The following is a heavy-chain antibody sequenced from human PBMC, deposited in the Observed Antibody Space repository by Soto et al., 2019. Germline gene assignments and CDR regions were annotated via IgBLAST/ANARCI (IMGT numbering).Heavy chain of an antibody. CDR1: GDSISISSYY. CDR3: ARLSLWYYYDSSAYRESYYFDS. J-gene: IGHJ4*02. CDR2: IYYSGST. Sequence: PSETLSLTCAVSGDSISISSYYWGWIRQPPGKGLEWIGNIYYSGSTYYNPSLKSRVTFSVDTSKKQFSLKLTSVTAADTAVYYCARLSLWYYYDSSAYRESYYFDSWGQGTLVTVSS. V-gene: IGHV4-39*01. D-gene: IGHD3-22*01.